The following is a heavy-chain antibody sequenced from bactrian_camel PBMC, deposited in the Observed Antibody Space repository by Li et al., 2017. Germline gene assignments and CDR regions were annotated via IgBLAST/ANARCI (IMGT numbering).Heavy chain of an antibody. CDR2: INRRGTT. CDR1: GYTSSKYC. J-gene: IGHJ4*01. V-gene: IGHV3S26*01. CDR3: AAQYTGISGCYSTSLDPATFDY. Sequence: VQLVESGGGSVQAGGSLRLSCVASGYTSSKYCMGWFRQAPGKGREGVAVINRRGTTRYADFVSGRFTISKVNAEKTLCLQMSNLKPEDTAMYFCAAQYTGISGCYSTSLDPATFDYWGQGTQVTVS. D-gene: IGHD1*01.